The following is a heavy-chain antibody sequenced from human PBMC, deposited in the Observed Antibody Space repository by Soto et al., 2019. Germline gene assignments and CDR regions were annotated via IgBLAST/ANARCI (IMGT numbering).Heavy chain of an antibody. CDR3: ARTPASGTLDP. J-gene: IGHJ5*02. D-gene: IGHD6-13*01. CDR2: TYYRSKWYN. Sequence: SQTLSLTCAISVDSVSSNRAAWNCIRQSPSRGLEWLGRTYYRSKWYNDYAVSVKSRITVNPDTSKNQFSLHLNSVTPDDTAVYYCARTPASGTLDPWGQGTLVTVSS. CDR1: VDSVSSNRAA. V-gene: IGHV6-1*01.